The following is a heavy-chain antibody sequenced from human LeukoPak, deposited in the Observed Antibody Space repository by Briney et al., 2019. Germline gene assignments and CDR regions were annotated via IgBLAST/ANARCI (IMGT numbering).Heavy chain of an antibody. D-gene: IGHD5-12*01. V-gene: IGHV5-51*01. J-gene: IGHJ4*02. CDR3: ASRSNSGYEFFDY. CDR2: IYPGDSDT. CDR1: GYSFTSYW. Sequence: GESLKISCKGSGYSFTSYWIGWVRQMPVKGLEWMGIIYPGDSDTRYSPSFQGQVTISADKSISIAYLQWSSLKASDTAMYYCASRSNSGYEFFDYWGQGTLVTVSS.